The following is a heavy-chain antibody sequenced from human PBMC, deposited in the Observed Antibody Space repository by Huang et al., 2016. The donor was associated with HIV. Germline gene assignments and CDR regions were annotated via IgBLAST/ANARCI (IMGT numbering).Heavy chain of an antibody. D-gene: IGHD2-21*01. CDR1: GYTLTELS. CDR3: AAGYDTYYDI. Sequence: QVQLVQSGAEVKKPGASVKVSCKVSGYTLTELSIHWVRQAPGKGLEWVGGFAPEQGETIYAKNCQGRVTMTEDTSTDTAYMELHSLRPEDTAVYYCAAGYDTYYDIWGQGTMVIASS. V-gene: IGHV1-24*01. CDR2: FAPEQGET. J-gene: IGHJ3*02.